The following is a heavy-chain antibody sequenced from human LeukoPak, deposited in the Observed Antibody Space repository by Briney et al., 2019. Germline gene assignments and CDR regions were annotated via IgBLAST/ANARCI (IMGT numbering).Heavy chain of an antibody. D-gene: IGHD4/OR15-4a*01. CDR1: GFTFSSYA. V-gene: IGHV3-66*01. J-gene: IGHJ4*02. CDR2: IYSGGST. Sequence: GGSLRLSCAASGFTFSSYAMSWVRQAPGKGLEWVSVIYSGGSTYYADSVKGRFTISRDNSKNTLYLQMNSLRAEDTAVYYCARDSSPGALDYWGQGTLVTVSS. CDR3: ARDSSPGALDY.